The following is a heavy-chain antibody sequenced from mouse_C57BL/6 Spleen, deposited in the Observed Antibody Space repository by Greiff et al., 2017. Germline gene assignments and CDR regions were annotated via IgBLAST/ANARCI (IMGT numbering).Heavy chain of an antibody. CDR1: GYAFRSSW. V-gene: IGHV1-82*01. CDR2: FYPGDGDT. Sequence: QVQLQQSGPELVKPGASVKISCKASGYAFRSSWMNWVKQRPGKGLAWIGRFYPGDGDTNYNGKFKGKAPLTADKSSSTSYMQLSSLTSVDSAVYFCARAESYYYGSSSWFAYWGQGTLVTVSA. J-gene: IGHJ3*01. D-gene: IGHD1-1*01. CDR3: ARAESYYYGSSSWFAY.